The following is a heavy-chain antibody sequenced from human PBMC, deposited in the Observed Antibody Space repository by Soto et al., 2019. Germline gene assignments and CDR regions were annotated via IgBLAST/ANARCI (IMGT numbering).Heavy chain of an antibody. CDR2: IYYSGST. J-gene: IGHJ4*02. Sequence: QVQLQESGPGLVKPSQTLSLACTVSGGSISSGGYYWSWIRQPPGKGLEWIGYIYYSGSTYYNPSLKGRVTISVDTSKNQFSLKLSAVTAADTAVYYCAREGSGYDHTFFDYWGQGTLVTVSS. CDR3: AREGSGYDHTFFDY. V-gene: IGHV4-30-4*01. D-gene: IGHD5-12*01. CDR1: GGSISSGGYY.